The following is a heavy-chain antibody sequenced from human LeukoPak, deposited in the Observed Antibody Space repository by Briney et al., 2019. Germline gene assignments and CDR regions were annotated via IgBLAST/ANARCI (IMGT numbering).Heavy chain of an antibody. CDR3: ARDPPGYSYGYIRYFDY. CDR1: GYTFTGYY. Sequence: GASVKVSCKASGYTFTGYYMHWVRQAPGQGLEWMGWINPNSGGTNYAQKFQGRVTMTRDTSISTAYMELSRLRSDDTAVYYCARDPPGYSYGYIRYFDYWGQGTLVTVSS. J-gene: IGHJ4*02. D-gene: IGHD5-18*01. CDR2: INPNSGGT. V-gene: IGHV1-2*02.